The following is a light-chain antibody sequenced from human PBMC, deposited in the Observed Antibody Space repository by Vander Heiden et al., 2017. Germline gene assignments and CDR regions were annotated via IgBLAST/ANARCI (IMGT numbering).Light chain of an antibody. CDR1: QSVSSSY. Sequence: IVLTQSPGTLSLSPGERATLSCRASQSVSSSYLAWFQQKPGQAPRLLISGASSRATGIPDRFSGSGSGTDFSLTISRLEPEDFAVYYCQQDVSSPNTFGQGTKLEIK. V-gene: IGKV3-20*01. CDR3: QQDVSSPNT. J-gene: IGKJ2*01. CDR2: GAS.